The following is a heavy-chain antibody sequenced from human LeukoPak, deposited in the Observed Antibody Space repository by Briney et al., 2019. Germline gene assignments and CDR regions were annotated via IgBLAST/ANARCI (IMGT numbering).Heavy chain of an antibody. CDR1: GGSISSYY. CDR3: ARHDYGGNRLDY. J-gene: IGHJ4*02. Sequence: SETLSLTCTVSGGSISSYYWSWIRQPPGKGLEWIGYIYYSGSTNYNPSLKSRVTISVDTSKNQFSLKLSSVTAADTAVYYCARHDYGGNRLDYWGQGTLVTVS. CDR2: IYYSGST. V-gene: IGHV4-59*08. D-gene: IGHD4-23*01.